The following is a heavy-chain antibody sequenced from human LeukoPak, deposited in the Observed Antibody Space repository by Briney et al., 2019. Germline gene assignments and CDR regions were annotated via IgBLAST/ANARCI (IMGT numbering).Heavy chain of an antibody. J-gene: IGHJ5*02. Sequence: PSETLSLTCAVYGGSFSGYYWSWIRQPPGKGLEWIGEINHSGSTNYNPSLKSRVTISVDTSKNQFSLKLSSVTAADTAVYYCARVKYYDFWSGYSYRFDPWGQGTLVTVSS. D-gene: IGHD3-3*01. CDR1: GGSFSGYY. CDR2: INHSGST. CDR3: ARVKYYDFWSGYSYRFDP. V-gene: IGHV4-34*01.